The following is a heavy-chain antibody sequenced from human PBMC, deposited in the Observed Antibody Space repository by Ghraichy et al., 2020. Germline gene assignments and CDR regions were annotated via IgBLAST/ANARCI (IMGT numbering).Heavy chain of an antibody. D-gene: IGHD3-22*01. V-gene: IGHV3-48*02. CDR1: GFTFSSYS. Sequence: GGSLRLSCAASGFTFSSYSMNWVRQAPGKGLEWVSYISSSSSTIYYADSVKGRFTISRDNAKNSLYLQMNSLRDEDTAVYYCARDGGGYYDSSGYYYPPCYFDYWGQGTRVTVSS. CDR2: ISSSSSTI. CDR3: ARDGGGYYDSSGYYYPPCYFDY. J-gene: IGHJ4*02.